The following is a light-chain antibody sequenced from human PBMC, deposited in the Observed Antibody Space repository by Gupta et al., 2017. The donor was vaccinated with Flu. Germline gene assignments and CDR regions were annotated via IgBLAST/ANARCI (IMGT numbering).Light chain of an antibody. V-gene: IGLV2-14*01. J-gene: IGLJ1*01. Sequence: QSALTQPASVSGSPRQSITVSCTGTRRDVGGYNYVSWYQHHPGKALKLMMYVVSNRPSGVSNRFSGSKSGNTASLTISGLQTEDEAYYYCSSYTSSNNFVFGTGTKVTVL. CDR1: RRDVGGYNY. CDR2: VVS. CDR3: SSYTSSNNFV.